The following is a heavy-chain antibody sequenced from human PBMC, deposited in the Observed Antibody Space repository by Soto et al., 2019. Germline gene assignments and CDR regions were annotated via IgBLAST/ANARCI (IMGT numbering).Heavy chain of an antibody. V-gene: IGHV3-30*03. CDR3: AIDLQWLVQGPYF. CDR1: GFAFSNYG. CDR2: ISYDGSNK. J-gene: IGHJ4*02. Sequence: QVQLVESGGGVVQPGRSLRLSCAASGFAFSNYGMQWVRQAPGKGLEWVAVISYDGSNKYYADSVKGRFTISRDNSENKFYLQMNSLRAEDTAVYYCAIDLQWLVQGPYFWGQGTMVTVSS. D-gene: IGHD6-19*01.